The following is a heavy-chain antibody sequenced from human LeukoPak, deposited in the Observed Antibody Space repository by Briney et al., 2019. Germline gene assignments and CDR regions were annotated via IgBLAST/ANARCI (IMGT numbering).Heavy chain of an antibody. J-gene: IGHJ3*02. D-gene: IGHD2-2*01. V-gene: IGHV1-69*13. CDR2: IIPIFGTA. Sequence: SVKVSCKASGGTFSSYAISWVRQAPGQGLEWMGGIIPIFGTANYAQKFQGRVTVTADESTSTAYMELSSLRSEDTAVYYCARDLGESTSPRSGDAFDIWGQGTMVTVSS. CDR3: ARDLGESTSPRSGDAFDI. CDR1: GGTFSSYA.